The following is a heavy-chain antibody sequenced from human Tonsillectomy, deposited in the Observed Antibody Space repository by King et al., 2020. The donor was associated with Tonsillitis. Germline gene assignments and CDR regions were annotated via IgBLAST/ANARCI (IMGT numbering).Heavy chain of an antibody. D-gene: IGHD3-3*01. V-gene: IGHV3-72*01. Sequence: VQLVESGGGLVQPGGSLRLSCAASGFTFSDHYMDWVRQAPGKGLEWVGRTRNKANSYTTEYAASVKGRFTISRGDSKNSLYLQMNSLKREDTAVYYCARVAYYDFWSGYLGGDGYYGMDVWGQGTTVIVSS. J-gene: IGHJ6*02. CDR2: TRNKANSYTT. CDR3: ARVAYYDFWSGYLGGDGYYGMDV. CDR1: GFTFSDHY.